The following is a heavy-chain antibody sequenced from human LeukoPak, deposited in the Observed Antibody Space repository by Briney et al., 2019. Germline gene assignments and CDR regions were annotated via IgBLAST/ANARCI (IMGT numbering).Heavy chain of an antibody. Sequence: GASVKVSCKASGYTFTGYYMHWVRQAPGQGLEWMGRINPNSGGTNYAQKFQGRVTMTRDTSISTTYMELSRLRSDDTAVYYCARYSAWESFDYWGQGTLVTVSS. CDR2: INPNSGGT. CDR1: GYTFTGYY. D-gene: IGHD1-26*01. CDR3: ARYSAWESFDY. J-gene: IGHJ4*02. V-gene: IGHV1-2*06.